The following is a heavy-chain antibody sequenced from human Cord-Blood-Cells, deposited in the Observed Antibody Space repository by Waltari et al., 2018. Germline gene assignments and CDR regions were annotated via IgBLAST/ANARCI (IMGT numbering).Heavy chain of an antibody. J-gene: IGHJ4*02. V-gene: IGHV3-30-3*01. CDR3: ARGTYCSSTSCYGPSFDY. CDR2: ISYDGSTK. CDR1: GFTFSSYA. D-gene: IGHD2-2*01. Sequence: QVQLVESGGGVVQPGRSLRLSCAASGFTFSSYAMHWVRQAPGKWLEWVAVISYDGSTKYYADSVKGRFTISRDNSKNTLYLQMNSLRAEDTAVYYCARGTYCSSTSCYGPSFDYWGQGTLVTVSS.